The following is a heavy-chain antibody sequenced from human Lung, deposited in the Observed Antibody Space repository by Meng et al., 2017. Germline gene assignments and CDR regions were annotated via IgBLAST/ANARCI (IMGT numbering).Heavy chain of an antibody. CDR3: ARGPTTMAHDFDY. CDR2: INHSGST. D-gene: IGHD4-11*01. V-gene: IGHV4-34*01. Sequence: VQLQQGGEGLLKPSETLSLTCVVSGGSFSDYYWSWSRQPPGKGLEWIGEINHSGSTNYNPSLESRATISVDTSQNNLSLKLSSVTAADSAVYYCARGPTTMAHDFDYWGQGTLVTVSS. CDR1: GGSFSDYY. J-gene: IGHJ4*02.